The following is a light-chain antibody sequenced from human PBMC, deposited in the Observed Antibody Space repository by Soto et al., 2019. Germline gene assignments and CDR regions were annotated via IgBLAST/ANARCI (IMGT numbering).Light chain of an antibody. J-gene: IGLJ3*02. CDR3: QTFDSSLTISWV. V-gene: IGLV1-40*01. CDR1: ISNIGRGYG. CDR2: GDS. Sequence: QSVLTQPPSVSGAPGQRVTISCTGSISNIGRGYGVHWYQQLPGSAPRLLLSGDSNRPSGVPDRFSGSRSGTSASLAITGLQAEDEADYYCQTFDSSLTISWVFGGGTKLTVL.